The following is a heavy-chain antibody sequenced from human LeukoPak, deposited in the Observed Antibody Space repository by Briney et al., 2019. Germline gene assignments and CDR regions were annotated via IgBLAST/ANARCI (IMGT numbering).Heavy chain of an antibody. D-gene: IGHD2-21*01. CDR2: ISGSGGST. J-gene: IGHJ4*02. CDR3: AKSRFPSSGSAFDY. V-gene: IGHV3-23*01. Sequence: QPGGSLRLSCAASGFTFSSYAMNWVRQAPGKGLEWVSGISGSGGSTYYADSVKGRFTISRDNSKNTLDLQMNSLRAEDTAVYYCAKSRFPSSGSAFDYWGQGTLVTVSS. CDR1: GFTFSSYA.